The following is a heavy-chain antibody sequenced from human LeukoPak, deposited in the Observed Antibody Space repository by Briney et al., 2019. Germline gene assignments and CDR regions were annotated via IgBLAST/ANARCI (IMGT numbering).Heavy chain of an antibody. CDR1: GFTFSSYA. Sequence: GGSLRLSCAASGFTFSSYAMSWVRQAPGKGLEWVSAISGSGGSTYYADSVKGRFTISRDNSKNTLYLQMNCLRAEDTAVYYCAKASLWFGDSYFYYFDYWGQGTLVTVSS. D-gene: IGHD3-10*01. CDR2: ISGSGGST. J-gene: IGHJ4*02. CDR3: AKASLWFGDSYFYYFDY. V-gene: IGHV3-23*01.